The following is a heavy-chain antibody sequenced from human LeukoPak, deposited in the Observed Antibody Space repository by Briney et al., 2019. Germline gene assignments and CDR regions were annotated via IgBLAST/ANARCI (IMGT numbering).Heavy chain of an antibody. J-gene: IGHJ3*02. D-gene: IGHD5-12*01. Sequence: SETLSLTCTVSGGSISSYYWSWIRQPPGKGLEWIGYIYYSGSTNYNPSLKSRVTISVDTSKNQFSLKLSSVTAADTAVYYCASLVATDAFDIWGQGTMVTVFS. CDR3: ASLVATDAFDI. V-gene: IGHV4-59*08. CDR2: IYYSGST. CDR1: GGSISSYY.